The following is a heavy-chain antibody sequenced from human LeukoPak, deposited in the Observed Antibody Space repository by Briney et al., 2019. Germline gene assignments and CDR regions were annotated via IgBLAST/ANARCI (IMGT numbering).Heavy chain of an antibody. Sequence: AGGSLRLSCAASGFTFSSYAMSWVRQAPGKGLEWVSAISDSDSSTYYADSVKGRFTISRDNSKNTLYLQMSSLRAEDTAVYYCAKGMAGTDYWGQGTLVTVSS. D-gene: IGHD6-19*01. J-gene: IGHJ4*02. CDR2: ISDSDSST. V-gene: IGHV3-23*01. CDR1: GFTFSSYA. CDR3: AKGMAGTDY.